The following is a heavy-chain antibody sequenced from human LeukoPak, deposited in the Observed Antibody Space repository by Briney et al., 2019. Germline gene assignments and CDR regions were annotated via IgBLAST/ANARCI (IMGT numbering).Heavy chain of an antibody. V-gene: IGHV4-61*01. J-gene: IGHJ4*02. Sequence: SETLSLTCTVSGVSVSSGSDYWSWIRQPPGKGLEWIGYISYSGSTNYNPSLKSRVTTSVDTSKNQFSLKLSSVTAADTAVYYCARHITMVRGVRADHFDYWGQGTLVTVSS. CDR1: GVSVSSGSDY. CDR2: ISYSGST. D-gene: IGHD3-10*01. CDR3: ARHITMVRGVRADHFDY.